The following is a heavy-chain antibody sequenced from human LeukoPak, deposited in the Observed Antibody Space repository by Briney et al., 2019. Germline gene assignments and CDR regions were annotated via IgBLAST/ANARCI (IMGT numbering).Heavy chain of an antibody. D-gene: IGHD6-19*01. CDR3: TKELHVAVAVADYYYFYMDV. CDR2: INGGGNTT. V-gene: IGHV3-23*01. Sequence: GGSLRLSCAASGFAFSSFAMGWVRQSPGKGLEWLSTINGGGNTTFYSDSVKGRFTISRDNSKNTLYLHMDSLRPDDTAIYYCTKELHVAVAVADYYYFYMDVWGRGTAVSVSS. CDR1: GFAFSSFA. J-gene: IGHJ6*03.